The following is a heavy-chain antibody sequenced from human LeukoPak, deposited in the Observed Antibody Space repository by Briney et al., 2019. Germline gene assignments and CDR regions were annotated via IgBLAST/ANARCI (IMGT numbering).Heavy chain of an antibody. CDR3: AKLGPLSGYDLLRGGNHSVLHAFDY. CDR1: GFTVSSNY. Sequence: PGGSLRLSCAASGFTVSSNYMSWVRQAPGKGLEWVSVIYSGGSTYYADSVKGRFTISRDNSKNTLYLQMNSLRAEDTAVYYCAKLGPLSGYDLLRGGNHSVLHAFDYWGQGTLVTVSS. J-gene: IGHJ4*02. CDR2: IYSGGST. V-gene: IGHV3-53*05. D-gene: IGHD5-12*01.